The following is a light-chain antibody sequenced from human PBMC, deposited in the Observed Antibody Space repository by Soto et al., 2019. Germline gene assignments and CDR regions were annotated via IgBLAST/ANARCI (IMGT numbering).Light chain of an antibody. CDR3: QQYDNVPLT. J-gene: IGKJ4*01. Sequence: DVQMTQSPSSLSAAVGDRVTITCQASHAISDYLNWYQHKPGEAPKLLIYDASKLEAGVPSRFSGRGSGTDFTFSISSLQPEDIATYYCQQYDNVPLTFGGGTKVEIK. CDR2: DAS. CDR1: HAISDY. V-gene: IGKV1-33*01.